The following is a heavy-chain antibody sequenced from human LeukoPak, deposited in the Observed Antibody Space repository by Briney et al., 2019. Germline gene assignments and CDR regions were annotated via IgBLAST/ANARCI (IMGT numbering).Heavy chain of an antibody. J-gene: IGHJ3*02. CDR2: INADNANT. Sequence: ATVKVSCTASGYTFTSYAMHWVRQAPGQRLEWMGWINADNANTKYSQKFQGRVTITRDTSASTAYMELRSLRSEDTAVYYCARDRGSGSYADAFDIWGQGTMVIVSS. D-gene: IGHD1-26*01. CDR3: ARDRGSGSYADAFDI. V-gene: IGHV1-3*01. CDR1: GYTFTSYA.